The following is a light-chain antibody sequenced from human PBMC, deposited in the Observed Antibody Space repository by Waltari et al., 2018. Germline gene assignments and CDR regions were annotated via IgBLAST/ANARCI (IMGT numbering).Light chain of an antibody. CDR1: NNHVGRYA. CDR2: GDF. CDR3: STWDYSLRAWV. Sequence: QSALTQAASVSGTVGPKVTLSCIGNNNHVGRYAVLWYQQISHGAPKPVMFGDFRPSGIPDRFSGSKSGTTASLTISGLQPEDEADYYCSTWDYSLRAWVFGGGTILTVL. J-gene: IGLJ3*02. V-gene: IGLV1-44*01.